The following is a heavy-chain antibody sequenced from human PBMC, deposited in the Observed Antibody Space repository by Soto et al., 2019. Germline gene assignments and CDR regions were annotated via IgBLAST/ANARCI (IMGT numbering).Heavy chain of an antibody. D-gene: IGHD2-15*01. V-gene: IGHV3-23*01. CDR2: ISGSGGST. Sequence: GSLRLSCAASGFTFSSYAMSWVRQAPGKGLEWVSAISGSGGSTYYADSVKGRFTISRDNSKNTLYLQMNSLRAEDTAVYYCAKDQDIVVVVAAFGAFDIWGQGTMVTVSS. J-gene: IGHJ3*02. CDR3: AKDQDIVVVVAAFGAFDI. CDR1: GFTFSSYA.